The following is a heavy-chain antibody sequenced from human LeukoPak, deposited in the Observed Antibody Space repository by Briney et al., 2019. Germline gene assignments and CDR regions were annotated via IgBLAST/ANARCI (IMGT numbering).Heavy chain of an antibody. CDR2: INPNSGGT. Sequence: ASVKVSCKASGYTFTGYYMHWVRQAPGQGLEWMGWINPNSGGTNYAQKFQGRVTMTRDTSISTAYMELSRLRSDDTAVYYCERHGGYSYGIDYWGQGTLVTVSS. J-gene: IGHJ4*02. CDR3: ERHGGYSYGIDY. V-gene: IGHV1-2*02. D-gene: IGHD5-18*01. CDR1: GYTFTGYY.